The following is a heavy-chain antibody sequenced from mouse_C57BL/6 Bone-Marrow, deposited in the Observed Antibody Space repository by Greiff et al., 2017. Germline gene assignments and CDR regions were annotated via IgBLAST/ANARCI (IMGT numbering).Heavy chain of an antibody. CDR2: IHPNSGST. Sequence: QVQLKQPGAELVKPGASVKLSCKASGYTFTSYWMLWVKQRPGQGLEWIGMIHPNSGSTNYNEKFKSKATLTVDKSSSTAYMQLSSLTSEDSAVYYCARGGLLQRYYAMDYWGQGTSVTVSS. D-gene: IGHD2-3*01. J-gene: IGHJ4*01. CDR1: GYTFTSYW. V-gene: IGHV1-64*01. CDR3: ARGGLLQRYYAMDY.